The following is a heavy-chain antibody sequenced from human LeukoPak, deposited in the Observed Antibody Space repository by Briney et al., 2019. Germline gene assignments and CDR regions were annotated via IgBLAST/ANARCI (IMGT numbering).Heavy chain of an antibody. CDR2: IGSSSSYI. V-gene: IGHV3-21*01. Sequence: PGGSLRLSCAASGFTFSSYSMNWVRQAPGKGLEWVSSIGSSSSYIYYADSVKGRFTISRDNAKNSLYLQMNSLRAEDTAVYYCARDRVVTRGGFDYWGQGTLVTVSS. CDR1: GFTFSSYS. J-gene: IGHJ4*02. D-gene: IGHD4-23*01. CDR3: ARDRVVTRGGFDY.